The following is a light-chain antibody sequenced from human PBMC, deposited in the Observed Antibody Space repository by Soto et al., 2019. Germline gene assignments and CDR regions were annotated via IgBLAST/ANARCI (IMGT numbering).Light chain of an antibody. CDR3: SSYTSSSIRV. V-gene: IGLV2-14*01. CDR1: SSYVGGYNY. J-gene: IGLJ1*01. CDR2: EVS. Sequence: SGVNQPGAVSGSTSQSIPISCTRTSSYVGGYNYVSWYQQHPGKAPKLMIYEVSNRPSGVSNRFSGSKSGNTASLTISGLQAEDEADYYCSSYTSSSIRVFGTGTKVTVL.